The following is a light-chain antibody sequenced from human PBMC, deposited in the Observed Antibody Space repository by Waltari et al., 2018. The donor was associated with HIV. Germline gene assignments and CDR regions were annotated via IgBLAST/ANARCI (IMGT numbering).Light chain of an antibody. Sequence: QAVLTQPSSLSSSPGASASLTGTLRRCTNVGTYRITWYPQKPGSPHQYLLRYKSDSDKQQGSGVASRFSGSKDGSANAGILLLSGLQSEDEADYYCMIWHSSAWVFGGGTKLTVL. CDR2: YKSDSDK. V-gene: IGLV5-45*03. J-gene: IGLJ3*02. CDR1: RCTNVGTYR. CDR3: MIWHSSAWV.